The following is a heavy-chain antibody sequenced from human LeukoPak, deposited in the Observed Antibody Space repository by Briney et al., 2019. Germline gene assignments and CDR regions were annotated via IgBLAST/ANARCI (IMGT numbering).Heavy chain of an antibody. J-gene: IGHJ4*02. Sequence: PGGSLRLSCAASGFTFSSYAMSWVRQAPGKGLEWIGEINHSGSTNYNPSLKSRVTISVDTSKNQFSLKLSSVTAADTAVYYCASFPKKWIQLWSPFDYWGQGTLVAVSS. D-gene: IGHD5-18*01. CDR3: ASFPKKWIQLWSPFDY. CDR1: GFTFSSYA. V-gene: IGHV4-34*01. CDR2: INHSGST.